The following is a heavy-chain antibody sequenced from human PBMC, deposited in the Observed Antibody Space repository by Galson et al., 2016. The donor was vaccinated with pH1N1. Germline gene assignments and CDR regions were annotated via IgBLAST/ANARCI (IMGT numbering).Heavy chain of an antibody. J-gene: IGHJ6*02. CDR2: ISYNGNDQ. V-gene: IGHV3-30-3*01. CDR3: AREDWSYADTDYTGMDV. CDR1: GFTFDTYA. Sequence: SGAEVKKPGASVKVSCKASGFTFDTYAMHWVRQAPGKGLEWVAFISYNGNDQSYAESLKGRFTISRDNSKNTLYLQVNSLRTEDTAVFYCAREDWSYADTDYTGMDVWGQGTTVTVSS. D-gene: IGHD3-16*01.